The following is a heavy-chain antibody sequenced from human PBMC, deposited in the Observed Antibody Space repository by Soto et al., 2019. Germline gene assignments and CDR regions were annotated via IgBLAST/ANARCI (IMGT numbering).Heavy chain of an antibody. J-gene: IGHJ3*02. Sequence: QVQLVQSGAEVKKPGASVKVSCKASGYTFTSYYMHWVRQAPGQGLEWMGIINPSGGSTSYAQKFQGRVTMTRDTSTSTVYMELSSLRFEDTAVYYCARVSSGWLDAFDIWGQGTMVTVSS. D-gene: IGHD6-19*01. CDR3: ARVSSGWLDAFDI. CDR2: INPSGGST. V-gene: IGHV1-46*01. CDR1: GYTFTSYY.